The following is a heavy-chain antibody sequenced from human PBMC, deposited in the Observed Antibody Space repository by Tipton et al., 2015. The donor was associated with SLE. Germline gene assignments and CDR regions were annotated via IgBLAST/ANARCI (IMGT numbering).Heavy chain of an antibody. D-gene: IGHD6-13*01. CDR1: GFTFDDYG. J-gene: IGHJ6*03. CDR2: ISSSGSTI. V-gene: IGHV3-11*01. CDR3: ARRGSSSWYDYYYMDV. Sequence: SLRLSCAASGFTFDDYGMSWVRQAPGKGLEWVSYISSSGSTIYYADSVKGRFTISRDNAKNSLYLQMNSLRAEDTAVYYCARRGSSSWYDYYYMDVWGKGTTVTVSS.